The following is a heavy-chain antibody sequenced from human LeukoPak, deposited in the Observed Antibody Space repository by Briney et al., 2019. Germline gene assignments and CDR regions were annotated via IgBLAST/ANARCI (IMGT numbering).Heavy chain of an antibody. CDR1: GGSISSSSYY. V-gene: IGHV4-39*07. CDR2: IYHSGGT. Sequence: SETLSLTCTVSGGSISSSSYYWGWIRQPPGKGLEWIGYIYHSGGTYYNPSLKSRVTISVDRSKNQFSLKLSSVTAADTAVYYCARGWYGDYYFDYWGQGTLVTVSS. J-gene: IGHJ4*02. CDR3: ARGWYGDYYFDY. D-gene: IGHD6-13*01.